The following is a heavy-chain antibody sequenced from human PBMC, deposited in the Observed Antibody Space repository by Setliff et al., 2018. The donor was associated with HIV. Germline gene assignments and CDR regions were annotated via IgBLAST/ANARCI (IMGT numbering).Heavy chain of an antibody. CDR1: GGSISSSSNY. CDR2: IYYSGIT. CDR3: ARHSDIAPRRTYFDY. D-gene: IGHD6-6*01. V-gene: IGHV4-39*01. J-gene: IGHJ4*02. Sequence: PSETLSLTCTVSGGSISSSSNYWGWIRQPPGKGLEWIGNIYYSGITYYNPSLKSRVTISVDMSKNQFSLRLTSVPAADTAMYYCARHSDIAPRRTYFDYWGQGTLVTVSS.